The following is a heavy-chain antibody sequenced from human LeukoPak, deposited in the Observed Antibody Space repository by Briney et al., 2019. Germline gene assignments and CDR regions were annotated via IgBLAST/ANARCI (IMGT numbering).Heavy chain of an antibody. D-gene: IGHD4-17*01. Sequence: GGSLRLSCAASGFTFSSYGMHWVRQAPGKGLEWVAFIRYDGSNKYYADSVKGRFTISRDNSENTLYLQMNSLRAEDTAVYYCAKEVGYGENWFDPWGQGTLVTVSS. CDR2: IRYDGSNK. CDR1: GFTFSSYG. V-gene: IGHV3-30*02. CDR3: AKEVGYGENWFDP. J-gene: IGHJ5*02.